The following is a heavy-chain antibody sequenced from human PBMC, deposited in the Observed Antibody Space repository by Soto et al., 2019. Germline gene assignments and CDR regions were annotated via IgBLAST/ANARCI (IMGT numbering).Heavy chain of an antibody. CDR1: GFSLSTSGVG. V-gene: IGHV2-5*01. CDR2: IHWNDDK. Sequence: QITLKESGPTLVKPTQTLTLTCTFSGFSLSTSGVGVGWVRQPPGKALEWLALIHWNDDKRYSPSLKNRLSITKDTSKNQVVLTMTNVDPVDTATYYCAHRLSPVASVAYYGMDVWGQGTTVSVSS. CDR3: AHRLSPVASVAYYGMDV. J-gene: IGHJ6*02.